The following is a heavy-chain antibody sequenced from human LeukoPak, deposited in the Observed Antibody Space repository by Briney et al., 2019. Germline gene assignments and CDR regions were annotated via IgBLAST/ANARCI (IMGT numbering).Heavy chain of an antibody. CDR2: LYTGGST. Sequence: GGSLRLSCAASGFTVSNTYMTWVRQAPGKGLEWVSVLYTGGSTYYADSVKGRFTISRDNSKNTLYLQMNSLRAEDTAVYYCARSGSHDYWGQGTLVTVSS. J-gene: IGHJ4*02. V-gene: IGHV3-53*01. CDR1: GFTVSNTY. CDR3: ARSGSHDY. D-gene: IGHD1-26*01.